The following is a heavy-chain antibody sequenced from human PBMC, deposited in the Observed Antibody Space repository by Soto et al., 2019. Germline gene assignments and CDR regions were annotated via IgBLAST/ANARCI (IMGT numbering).Heavy chain of an antibody. Sequence: QVQLVESGGGVVQPGRSLRLSCVASGFSFSFASNALNWVRQAPGQGREWGAVISFDGGNKLYADSVRGRFTIDRDNTKHTLYVERSSAGHNDAAVYECAERAAGTASYLDSWGQGTLVSVSS. CDR3: AERAAGTASYLDS. CDR2: ISFDGGNK. V-gene: IGHV3-30-3*01. J-gene: IGHJ4*02. D-gene: IGHD1-1*01. CDR1: GFSFSFASNA.